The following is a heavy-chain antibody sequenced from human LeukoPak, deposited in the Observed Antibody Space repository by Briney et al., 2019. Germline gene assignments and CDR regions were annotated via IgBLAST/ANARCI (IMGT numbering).Heavy chain of an antibody. V-gene: IGHV3-7*01. J-gene: IGHJ4*02. D-gene: IGHD3-3*01. CDR2: IKQDGSEK. CDR3: AKDGDFWSGRVPDY. Sequence: GGSLRLSCAASGFTFSSYWMSWVRQAPGKGLEWVANIKQDGSEKYYVDSVKGRFTISRDNSKNTLYLQMNSLRAEDTAVYYCAKDGDFWSGRVPDYWGQGTLVTVSS. CDR1: GFTFSSYW.